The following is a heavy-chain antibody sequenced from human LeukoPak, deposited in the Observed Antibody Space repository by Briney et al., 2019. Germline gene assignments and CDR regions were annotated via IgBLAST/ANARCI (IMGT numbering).Heavy chain of an antibody. D-gene: IGHD1-20*01. CDR1: GLTFSSHW. J-gene: IGHJ4*02. V-gene: IGHV3-74*01. CDR2: ITNDGSST. CDR3: LRDLNWSLDQ. Sequence: GGSLRLSCAASGLTFSSHWMHWVRQAPGKGLVWVSRITNDGSSTTYADSVKGRFTISRDNAKNTLYLQMNSLRAEDTAVYYCLRDLNWSLDQWGQGTLVTVSS.